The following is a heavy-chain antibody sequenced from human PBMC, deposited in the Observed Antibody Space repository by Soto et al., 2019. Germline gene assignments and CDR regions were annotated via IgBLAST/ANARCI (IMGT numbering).Heavy chain of an antibody. V-gene: IGHV4-30-2*06. CDR3: ARGREGPFFDF. CDR1: GASISCGGFS. J-gene: IGHJ5*01. CDR2: ISHLEST. Sequence: SEPLSLTCTVSGASISCGGFSWSWIRQSPGKGLEWIGYISHLESTYFHPSFKSRLTMSIDRSKNQFSLRLTSVTAADAAVYYCARGREGPFFDFWGQGALVTVSS.